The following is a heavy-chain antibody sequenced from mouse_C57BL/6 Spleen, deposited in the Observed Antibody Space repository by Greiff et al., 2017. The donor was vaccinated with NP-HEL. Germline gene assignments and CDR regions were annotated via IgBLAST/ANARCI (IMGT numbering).Heavy chain of an antibody. V-gene: IGHV5-16*01. D-gene: IGHD1-1*01. J-gene: IGHJ3*01. CDR2: INYDGSST. Sequence: EVKVVESEGGLVQPGSSMKLSCTASGFTFSDYYMAWVRQVPEKGLEWVANINYDGSSTYYLDSLKSRFIISRDNAKNILYLQMSSLKSEDTATYYCARDDYGSTFFAYWGQGTLVTVSA. CDR1: GFTFSDYY. CDR3: ARDDYGSTFFAY.